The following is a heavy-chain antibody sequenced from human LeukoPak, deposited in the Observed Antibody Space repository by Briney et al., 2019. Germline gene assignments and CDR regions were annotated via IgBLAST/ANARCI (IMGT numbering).Heavy chain of an antibody. V-gene: IGHV3-15*01. Sequence: PGGSLRLSCAASGFTFSNAWMSWVRQAPGKGLEWVGRIKSKTDGETTDYAAPVKGRFTISRDDSKNTLYLQMNSLKTEDTAVYYCTTSPPPYDFWSGYSYYFDYWGQGTLVTVSS. J-gene: IGHJ4*02. CDR3: TTSPPPYDFWSGYSYYFDY. CDR1: GFTFSNAW. D-gene: IGHD3-3*01. CDR2: IKSKTDGETT.